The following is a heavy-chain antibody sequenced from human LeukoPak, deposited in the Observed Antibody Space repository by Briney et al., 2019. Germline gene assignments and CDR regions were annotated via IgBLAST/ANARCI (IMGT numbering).Heavy chain of an antibody. V-gene: IGHV4-59*12. J-gene: IGHJ4*02. Sequence: SETLSLTCTVSGGSISSYYWSWIRQPPGKGLEWIGYIYYSGSTNYNPSLKSRVTISVDTSKNQFSLKLSSVTAADTAVYYCARDLGPLGGYYSFDDYWGQGTLVTVSS. D-gene: IGHD3-22*01. CDR1: GGSISSYY. CDR2: IYYSGST. CDR3: ARDLGPLGGYYSFDDY.